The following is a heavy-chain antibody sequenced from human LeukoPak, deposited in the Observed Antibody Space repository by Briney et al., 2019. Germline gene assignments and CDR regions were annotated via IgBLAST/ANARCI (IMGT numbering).Heavy chain of an antibody. J-gene: IGHJ4*02. V-gene: IGHV4-39*07. D-gene: IGHD3-22*01. Sequence: PSETLSLTCTVSGAPFSNYYWGWIRQPPGKGLEWIGSIYYSGSTYYNPSLKSRVTISVDTSKNQFSLKLSSVTAADTAVYYCAKSRITMIVVWGQGTLVTVSS. CDR2: IYYSGST. CDR3: AKSRITMIVV. CDR1: GAPFSNYY.